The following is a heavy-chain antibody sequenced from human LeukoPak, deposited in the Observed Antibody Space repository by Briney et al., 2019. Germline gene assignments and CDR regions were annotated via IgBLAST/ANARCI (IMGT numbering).Heavy chain of an antibody. J-gene: IGHJ4*02. V-gene: IGHV3-23*01. Sequence: GGSLRLSCAASGFTFSSYAMSWVRQAPARGLEWVSSLRGDGSTFYADSVKGRFTLSRDESRNTVYFQLNSLGVEDTAVYYCAKASWVSNGDAVLWGQGTLVTVFS. CDR2: LRGDGST. CDR1: GFTFSSYA. D-gene: IGHD1-1*01. CDR3: AKASWVSNGDAVL.